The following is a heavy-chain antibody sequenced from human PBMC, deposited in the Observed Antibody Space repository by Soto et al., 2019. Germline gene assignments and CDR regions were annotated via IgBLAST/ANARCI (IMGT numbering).Heavy chain of an antibody. D-gene: IGHD2-2*01. CDR1: GGTFSSYA. J-gene: IGHJ6*02. CDR3: ARGSTIVVVPAAIPRSYGMDV. V-gene: IGHV1-69*13. Sequence: SVKVSCKASGGTFSSYAISWVRQAPGQGLEWMGGIIPIFGTANYAQKFQGRVTITADESTSTAYMELSSLRSEDTAVYYCARGSTIVVVPAAIPRSYGMDVWGQGTTVTVSS. CDR2: IIPIFGTA.